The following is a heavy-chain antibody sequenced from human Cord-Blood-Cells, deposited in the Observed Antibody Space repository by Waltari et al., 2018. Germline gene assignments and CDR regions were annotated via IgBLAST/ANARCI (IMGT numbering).Heavy chain of an antibody. CDR3: ARDHDYGDYYFDY. CDR2: IKKDGSEK. CDR1: GFTFSSYW. V-gene: IGHV3-7*01. D-gene: IGHD4-17*01. J-gene: IGHJ4*02. Sequence: EVQLVVSGGGLVQPGGCLRLSCAASGFTFSSYWLSWVRQALGKGLEWVANIKKDGSEKYYVDSVKGRFTISRDNAKNSLYLQMNSLRAEDTAVYYCARDHDYGDYYFDYWGQGTLVTVSS.